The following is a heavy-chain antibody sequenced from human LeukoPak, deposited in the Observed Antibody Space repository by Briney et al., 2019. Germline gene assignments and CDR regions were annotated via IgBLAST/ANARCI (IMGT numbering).Heavy chain of an antibody. D-gene: IGHD2-15*01. J-gene: IGHJ5*02. CDR3: ARATVVAGKTGKFDP. Sequence: PSETLSLTCAVYGGSFSGYSWSWIRQPPGKGLEWIGDINHSGSTNYNPSLKSRVTISVDTSKNQFSLKLNSVTAADTAVYYCARATVVAGKTGKFDPWGQGTLVTVSS. CDR2: INHSGST. CDR1: GGSFSGYS. V-gene: IGHV4-34*01.